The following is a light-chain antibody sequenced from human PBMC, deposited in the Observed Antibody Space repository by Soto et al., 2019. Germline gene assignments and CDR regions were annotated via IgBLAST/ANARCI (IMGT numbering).Light chain of an antibody. Sequence: IVLTQSPGTLSLSPGERATLSCRASQSVSSSYLAWYQQKPGQAPRLLLYGTSSRVTAIPDRFSGSGSGTAFTLTISGLEPEDFAVYYCQQYGSSSWTFGQGTKVELK. CDR3: QQYGSSSWT. J-gene: IGKJ1*01. V-gene: IGKV3-20*01. CDR1: QSVSSSY. CDR2: GTS.